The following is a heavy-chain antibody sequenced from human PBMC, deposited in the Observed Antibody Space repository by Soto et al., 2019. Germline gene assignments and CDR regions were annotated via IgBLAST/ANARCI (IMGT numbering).Heavy chain of an antibody. D-gene: IGHD3-9*01. CDR3: ARLYPYYDIVTGSQLYAFDI. CDR1: GDSISSSY. Sequence: QVQLQGSGPGLVKPSETLSLTCSVSGDSISSSYWSWIRQPPGKGLEWIGYIYYSGSTNYNPSLMSRVPISVDTARNHFSLKLTPATPSATAVYYCARLYPYYDIVTGSQLYAFDIWGQGTMVTVSS. CDR2: IYYSGST. V-gene: IGHV4-59*01. J-gene: IGHJ3*02.